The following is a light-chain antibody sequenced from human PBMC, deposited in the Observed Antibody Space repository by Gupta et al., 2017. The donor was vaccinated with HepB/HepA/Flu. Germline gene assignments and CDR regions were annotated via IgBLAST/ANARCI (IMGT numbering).Light chain of an antibody. Sequence: DIVMTQSPLSLPVTPGEPASISCRSSQSLLHSNGYNYLDWYLQKPGQSPQLLIYLGSNRASGVPDRFSGSGSGTDFTLKISREEAEDVGVYYCRQALQTPFTFGHGTKVDIK. V-gene: IGKV2-28*01. CDR1: QSLLHSNGYNY. CDR2: LGS. J-gene: IGKJ3*01. CDR3: RQALQTPFT.